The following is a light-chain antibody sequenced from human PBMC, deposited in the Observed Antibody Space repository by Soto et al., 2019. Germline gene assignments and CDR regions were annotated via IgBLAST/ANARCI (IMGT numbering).Light chain of an antibody. V-gene: IGLV2-14*01. Sequence: QSVLTQPASVSGSPGQSITIPCTGTNSDVGAYNYVSWYQHHPGKTPKLMIYKAIIRPLGVSSRFSGSKSGSTASLSISGLRAEQYADYYCSSCTTSNTLYVFRTGPNATVL. CDR2: KAI. J-gene: IGLJ1*01. CDR1: NSDVGAYNY. CDR3: SSCTTSNTLYV.